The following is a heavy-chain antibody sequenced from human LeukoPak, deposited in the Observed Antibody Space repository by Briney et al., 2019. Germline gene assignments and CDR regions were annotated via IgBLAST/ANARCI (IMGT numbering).Heavy chain of an antibody. CDR1: GGSFSSSSYY. CDR2: IYYSGST. Sequence: PSETLSLTCTVSGGSFSSSSYYWGWIRQPPGKGLEWIGSIYYSGSTYYNPSLKSRVTISVDTSKNQFSLKLSSETAADTAVYYCATGLGYCSGGSCYSGFTQAPLDYWGQGTLVTVSS. CDR3: ATGLGYCSGGSCYSGFTQAPLDY. D-gene: IGHD2-15*01. V-gene: IGHV4-39*01. J-gene: IGHJ4*02.